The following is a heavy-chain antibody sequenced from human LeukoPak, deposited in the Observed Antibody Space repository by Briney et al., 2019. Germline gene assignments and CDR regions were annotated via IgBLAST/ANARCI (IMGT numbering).Heavy chain of an antibody. D-gene: IGHD4-17*01. CDR2: INQDESKK. Sequence: GGSLRLSCAASGFTFSNDWMCWVRQAPGKGLEWVANINQDESKKYYADSVKGRFTISRDNAKNSLYLQMNSLRAEDTAVYYCARLSTVDAFDIWGQGTMVTVSS. V-gene: IGHV3-7*01. CDR3: ARLSTVDAFDI. CDR1: GFTFSNDW. J-gene: IGHJ3*02.